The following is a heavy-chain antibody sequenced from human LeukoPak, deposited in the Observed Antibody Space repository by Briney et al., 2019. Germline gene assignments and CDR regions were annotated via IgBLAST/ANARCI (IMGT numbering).Heavy chain of an antibody. J-gene: IGHJ6*03. CDR2: INPNSGGT. CDR1: GYTFNNYG. D-gene: IGHD3-3*01. Sequence: ASVKVSCKASGYTFNNYGISWVRQAPGQGLEWMGWINPNSGGTNYAQKFQGRVTMTRDTSISTAYMELSRLRSDDTAVYYCARVGTNFGSSKGRSPRLYVDVWGKGTTVTISS. CDR3: ARVGTNFGSSKGRSPRLYVDV. V-gene: IGHV1-2*02.